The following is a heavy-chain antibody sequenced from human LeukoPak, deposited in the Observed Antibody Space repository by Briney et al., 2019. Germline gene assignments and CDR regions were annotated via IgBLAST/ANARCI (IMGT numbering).Heavy chain of an antibody. J-gene: IGHJ5*02. Sequence: GESLKISCEASGYSFTTYWIGWVRQMPGKGLEWMGFIYPGDSDTTYSPSFQGQVTISADKSISTAYLQWSSLKASDTAMYYCAKQDTSGYYGFDLWGQGTLVTVSS. CDR2: IYPGDSDT. CDR1: GYSFTTYW. D-gene: IGHD3-22*01. V-gene: IGHV5-51*01. CDR3: AKQDTSGYYGFDL.